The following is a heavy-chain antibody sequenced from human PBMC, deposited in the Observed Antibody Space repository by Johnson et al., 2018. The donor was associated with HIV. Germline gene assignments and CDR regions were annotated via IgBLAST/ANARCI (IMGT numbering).Heavy chain of an antibody. V-gene: IGHV3-9*01. D-gene: IGHD1-26*01. CDR1: GFTFDDYA. CDR2: ISWNSGTI. CDR3: AKDLINSGIDPQAFDI. J-gene: IGHJ3*02. Sequence: VQLVESGGGVVRPGGSLKVSCAASGFTFDDYAMHWVRQPPGKGLEWVSGISWNSGTIGYADSVKGRFTISRDNAKNSLFLQMNSLRAEDTALYYCAKDLINSGIDPQAFDIWGQGTMVSVSS.